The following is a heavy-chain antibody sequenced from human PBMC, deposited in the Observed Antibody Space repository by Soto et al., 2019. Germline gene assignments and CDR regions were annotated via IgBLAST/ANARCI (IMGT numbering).Heavy chain of an antibody. V-gene: IGHV3-9*01. J-gene: IGHJ6*02. D-gene: IGHD2-8*01. CDR3: TKEVYGMGYYYYGMDV. CDR1: GFIFGDFA. Sequence: EVQLVESGEGLVQPGRSLRLSCVASGFIFGDFAMHWVRQAPGKGLEWVSSITWNSASIAYADSVKGRFTISRDNAKNSLYLQMNNLRPEDAALYYCTKEVYGMGYYYYGMDVWGQGTTVIVSS. CDR2: ITWNSASI.